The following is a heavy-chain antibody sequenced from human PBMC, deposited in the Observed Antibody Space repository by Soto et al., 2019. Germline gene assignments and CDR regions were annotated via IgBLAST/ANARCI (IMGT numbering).Heavy chain of an antibody. CDR3: ARVKSGSYYYYYGMDV. J-gene: IGHJ6*02. V-gene: IGHV1-69*13. D-gene: IGHD1-26*01. CDR2: IIPIFGTA. Sequence: SVKVSCKASGGTFSSYAISWVRQAPGQGLEWMGGIIPIFGTANYAQKFQGRVTITADESTSTAYMELSSLRSEDAAVYYCARVKSGSYYYYYGMDVWGQGTTVTVSS. CDR1: GGTFSSYA.